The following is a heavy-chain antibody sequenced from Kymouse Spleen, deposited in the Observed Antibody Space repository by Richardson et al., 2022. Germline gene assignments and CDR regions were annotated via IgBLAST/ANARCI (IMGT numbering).Heavy chain of an antibody. CDR1: GGSISSSSYY. Sequence: QLQLQESGPGLVKPSETLSLTCTVSGGSISSSSYYWGWIRQPPGKGLEWIGSIYYSGSTYYNPSLKSRVTISVDTSKNQFSLKLSSVTAADTAVYYCARHAGITGRGYYYYGMDVWGQGTTVTVSS. CDR3: ARHAGITGRGYYYYGMDV. V-gene: IGHV4-39*01. CDR2: IYYSGST. D-gene: IGHD1-20*01,IGHD1-7*01. J-gene: IGHJ6*02.